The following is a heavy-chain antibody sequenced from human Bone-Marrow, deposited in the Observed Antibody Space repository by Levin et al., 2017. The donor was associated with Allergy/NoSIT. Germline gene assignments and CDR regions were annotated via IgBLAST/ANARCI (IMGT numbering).Heavy chain of an antibody. V-gene: IGHV3-33*01. CDR2: IWYDGSNK. CDR1: GFTFSSYG. Sequence: GESLKISCAASGFTFSSYGMHWVRQAPGKGLEWVAVIWYDGSNKYYADSVKGRFTISRDNSKNTLYLQMNSLRAEDTAVYYCARGREVAGTAEYFQHWGQGTLVTVSS. J-gene: IGHJ1*01. D-gene: IGHD6-19*01. CDR3: ARGREVAGTAEYFQH.